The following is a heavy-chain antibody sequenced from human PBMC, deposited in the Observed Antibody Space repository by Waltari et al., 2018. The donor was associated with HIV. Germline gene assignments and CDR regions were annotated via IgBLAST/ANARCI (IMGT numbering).Heavy chain of an antibody. D-gene: IGHD5-18*01. V-gene: IGHV4-4*02. Sequence: LHQPGAEEVKPSGTMTLTAAHTGTYHKHLSRLWTWVRQSPGEGLEWIGAVYRDGTTASQSSLKSRLTITADKGRNNFSLQLKSVTAADTGIYYCTQRRFYFGDGPDGYDVWGPGTAVSV. CDR3: TQRRFYFGDGPDGYDV. CDR2: VYRDGTT. CDR1: GTYHKHLSRL. J-gene: IGHJ6*02.